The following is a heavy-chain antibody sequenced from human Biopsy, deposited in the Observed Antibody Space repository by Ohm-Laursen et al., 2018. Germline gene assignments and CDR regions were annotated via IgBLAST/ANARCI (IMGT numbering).Heavy chain of an antibody. D-gene: IGHD2-2*01. J-gene: IGHJ6*02. CDR2: ISHTGYT. Sequence: TLSLTCAVSGGSFTGHYWTWIRQPPGKGLEWIGHISHTGYTNYNPSLKSRVTMSAHTSTNQFSLKLTSVTAADTAVYYCARDKITYCTSTSCDYFGMDVWGQGTTVTVSS. CDR3: ARDKITYCTSTSCDYFGMDV. CDR1: GGSFTGHY. V-gene: IGHV4-59*11.